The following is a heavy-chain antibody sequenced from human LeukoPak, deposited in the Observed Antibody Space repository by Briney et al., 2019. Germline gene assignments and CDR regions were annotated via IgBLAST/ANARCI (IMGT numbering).Heavy chain of an antibody. J-gene: IGHJ5*02. CDR1: DESFSGHLSGSY. Sequence: SETLSLTCAVYDESFSGHLSGSYWSWIRRPPGKGLEWIGEIDRYGSTNYSPSLKSRVTISIQTSKSQFSLNLNSVTAADTAVYYCARDHSPIVVVPAAGFDPWGQGTLVTVSS. D-gene: IGHD2-2*01. CDR2: IDRYGST. V-gene: IGHV4-34*01. CDR3: ARDHSPIVVVPAAGFDP.